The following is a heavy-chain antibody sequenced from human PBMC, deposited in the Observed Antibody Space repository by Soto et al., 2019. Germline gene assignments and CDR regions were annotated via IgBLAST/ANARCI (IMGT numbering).Heavy chain of an antibody. CDR3: AKDIREMATIRYYYGMDV. CDR2: ISWNSGSI. Sequence: LRLSCAASGFTFDDYAMHWVRQAPGKGLEWVPGISWNSGSIGYADSVKGRFTISRDNAKNSLYLQMNSLRAEDTALYYCAKDIREMATIRYYYGMDVWGQGTTVTVSS. CDR1: GFTFDDYA. D-gene: IGHD5-12*01. V-gene: IGHV3-9*01. J-gene: IGHJ6*02.